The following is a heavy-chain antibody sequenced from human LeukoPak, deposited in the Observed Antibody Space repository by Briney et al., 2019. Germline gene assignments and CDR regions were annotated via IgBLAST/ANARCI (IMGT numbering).Heavy chain of an antibody. V-gene: IGHV1-8*01. CDR2: MKPNNGNT. J-gene: IGHJ6*02. Sequence: ASVKVSCKTSGYSFTSYDINWVRQAPGQGLEWMGWMKPNNGNTGYAQRFQGRVTLTRDTSISEAYMELNSLTFDDTAVYFCTRGGDFYDLMSYAMDVWGQGTTVTVSS. CDR3: TRGGDFYDLMSYAMDV. CDR1: GYSFTSYD. D-gene: IGHD5/OR15-5a*01.